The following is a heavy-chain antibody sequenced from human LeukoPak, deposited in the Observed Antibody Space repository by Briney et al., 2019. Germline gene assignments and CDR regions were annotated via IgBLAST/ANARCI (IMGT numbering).Heavy chain of an antibody. D-gene: IGHD5-18*01. CDR1: GFTFSSYA. V-gene: IGHV3-23*01. J-gene: IGHJ4*02. Sequence: GGSLRLSCAASGFTFSSYAMSWVRQAPGKGLEWVSAISGSGGSTYYADSVKGRFTISRDNSKNTLYLQTNSLRAEDTAVYYCAKVRRGYSYGSSDYWGQGTLVTVSS. CDR2: ISGSGGST. CDR3: AKVRRGYSYGSSDY.